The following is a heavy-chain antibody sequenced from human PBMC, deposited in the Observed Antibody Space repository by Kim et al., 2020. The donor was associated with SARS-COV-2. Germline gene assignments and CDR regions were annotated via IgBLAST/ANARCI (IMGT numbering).Heavy chain of an antibody. V-gene: IGHV4-34*01. CDR3: ARGRHGSGSYFRFGWFDP. CDR1: GGSFSGYY. J-gene: IGHJ5*02. Sequence: SETLSLTCAVYGGSFSGYYWSWIRQPPGKGLEWIGEINHSGSTNYNPSLKSRVTISVDTSKNQFSLKLSSVTAADTAVYYCARGRHGSGSYFRFGWFDPWGQGTLVTVSS. D-gene: IGHD3-10*01. CDR2: INHSGST.